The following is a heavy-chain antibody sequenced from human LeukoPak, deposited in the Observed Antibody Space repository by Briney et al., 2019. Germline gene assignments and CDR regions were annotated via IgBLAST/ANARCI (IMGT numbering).Heavy chain of an antibody. Sequence: GGSLRLSCAASGFTFSSYAMSWVRQAPGKGLEWVSTMSGSGGNTYYADSVKGRFTISRDNSKNTLSLQMNSLRAEDTVVYYCAKGKVREFDYWGQGTLVTVSS. CDR1: GFTFSSYA. V-gene: IGHV3-23*01. J-gene: IGHJ4*02. CDR3: AKGKVREFDY. CDR2: MSGSGGNT.